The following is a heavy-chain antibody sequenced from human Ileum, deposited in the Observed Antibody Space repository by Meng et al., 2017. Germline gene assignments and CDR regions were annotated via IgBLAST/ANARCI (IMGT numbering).Heavy chain of an antibody. CDR1: GYTFTSHY. CDR2: INGGTGNT. D-gene: IGHD6-19*01. CDR3: ARVAVTGIGYFQY. J-gene: IGHJ1*01. V-gene: IGHV1-3*01. Sequence: VRFVQFGAEVKKPGASVKVSCKASGYTFTSHYIHWWRQAPGQGLEWMGWINGGTGNTEYSQNFQGRITFTRDTAASTVYMELSSLRSEDTAVFYCARVAVTGIGYFQYWGQGTLVTVSS.